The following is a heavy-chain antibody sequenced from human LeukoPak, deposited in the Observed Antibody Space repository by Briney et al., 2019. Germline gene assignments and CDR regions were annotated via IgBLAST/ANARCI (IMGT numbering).Heavy chain of an antibody. Sequence: PGGALLLSCAASGFTFSSYSMNWVRQAPGKGVEGVSYISSSSSTIYYADSVKGRFTIYRDNAKNSLYLQMNSLRAHDTAVYYCARILFGYSRSWWIMDVWGKGTTVTVSS. J-gene: IGHJ6*03. CDR2: ISSSSSTI. D-gene: IGHD6-13*01. V-gene: IGHV3-48*01. CDR1: GFTFSSYS. CDR3: ARILFGYSRSWWIMDV.